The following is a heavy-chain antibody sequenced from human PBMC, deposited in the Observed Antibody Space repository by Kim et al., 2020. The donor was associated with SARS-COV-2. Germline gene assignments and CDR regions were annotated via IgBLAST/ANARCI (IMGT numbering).Heavy chain of an antibody. Sequence: VKGRFTIYRDNSKNTLYLQMNSLRAEDTAVYYCAKGDRVAARPVFIAFDIWGQGTMVTVSS. V-gene: IGHV3-23*01. D-gene: IGHD6-6*01. J-gene: IGHJ3*02. CDR3: AKGDRVAARPVFIAFDI.